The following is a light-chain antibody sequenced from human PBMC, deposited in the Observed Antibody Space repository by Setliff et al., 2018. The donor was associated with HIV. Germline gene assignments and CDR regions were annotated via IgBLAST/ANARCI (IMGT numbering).Light chain of an antibody. Sequence: QSALTQPRSVSGSPGQSVTISCTGTSSDVGGYNYVSWYQHLPGKPPKLMIYDVTKRPSGVPDRFSGSKSGNTASLTISGLQSEDEADYYCCSYAGSYTSLYVFGTGTKVTVL. CDR3: CSYAGSYTSLYV. J-gene: IGLJ1*01. V-gene: IGLV2-11*01. CDR1: SSDVGGYNY. CDR2: DVT.